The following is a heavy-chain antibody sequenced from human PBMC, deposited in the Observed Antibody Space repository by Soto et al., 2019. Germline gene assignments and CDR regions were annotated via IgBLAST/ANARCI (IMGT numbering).Heavy chain of an antibody. V-gene: IGHV4-38-2*01. CDR1: GYSISSGYY. Sequence: SETLSLTCAVSGYSISSGYYWGWIRQPPGKGLEWIGSIYHSGSTCYNPSLKSRVTISVDTSKNQFSLKLSSVTAADTAVYYCARTRYYDSSGVSWFDPWGQGTLVTGLL. CDR2: IYHSGST. J-gene: IGHJ5*02. CDR3: ARTRYYDSSGVSWFDP. D-gene: IGHD3-22*01.